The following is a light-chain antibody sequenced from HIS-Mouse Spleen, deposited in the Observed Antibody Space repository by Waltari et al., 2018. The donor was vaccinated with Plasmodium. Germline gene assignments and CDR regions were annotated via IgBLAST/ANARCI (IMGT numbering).Light chain of an antibody. CDR3: QQYDNLPPYT. J-gene: IGKJ2*01. CDR2: DAS. V-gene: IGKV1-33*01. CDR1: QDMSNY. Sequence: DIQMTQSPSSLSASVGDRVTITCQASQDMSNYLNWYQKKPGKAPKLLIYDASNLETGGPSSCSGSGSGTDFTLTISSLQPEDIATYYCQQYDNLPPYTFGQGTKLEIK.